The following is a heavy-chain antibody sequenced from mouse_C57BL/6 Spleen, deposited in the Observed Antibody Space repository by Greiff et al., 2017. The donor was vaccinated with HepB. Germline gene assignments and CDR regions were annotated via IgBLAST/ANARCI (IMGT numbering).Heavy chain of an antibody. CDR3: ARCRYSGYFDV. CDR1: GYTFTSYW. CDR2: IDPSDSYT. J-gene: IGHJ1*03. Sequence: QVQLKQPGAELVMPGASVKLSCKASGYTFTSYWMHWVKQRPGQGLEWIGEIDPSDSYTNYNQKFKGKSTLTVDKSSSTAYMQLSSLTSEDSAVYYCARCRYSGYFDVWGTGTTVTVSS. V-gene: IGHV1-69*01. D-gene: IGHD2-12*01.